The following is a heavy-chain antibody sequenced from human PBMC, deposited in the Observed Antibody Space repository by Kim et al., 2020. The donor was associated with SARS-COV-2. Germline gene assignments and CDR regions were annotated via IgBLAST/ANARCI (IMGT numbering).Heavy chain of an antibody. CDR2: IDWDDDK. D-gene: IGHD1-20*01. CDR3: ARMKNNWNYRYFDL. V-gene: IGHV2-70*01. Sequence: SGPTLVNPTQTLTLTCTFSGFSLSTSGMCVSWIRQPPGKALEWLALIDWDDDKYYSTSLKTRLTISKDTSKNQVVLTMTNMDPVDTATYYCARMKNNWNYRYFDLWGRGTLVTVSS. J-gene: IGHJ2*01. CDR1: GFSLSTSGMC.